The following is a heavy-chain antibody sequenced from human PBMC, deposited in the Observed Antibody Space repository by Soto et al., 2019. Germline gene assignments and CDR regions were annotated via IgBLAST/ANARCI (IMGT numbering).Heavy chain of an antibody. V-gene: IGHV4-38-2*02. CDR3: ARDLYSSSSEWFDP. Sequence: SETLSLTCAVSGYSISSGYYWGWIRQPPGKGLEWIGSIYHSGSTNYNPSLKSRVTISVDTSKNQFSLKLSSVTAADTAVYYCARDLYSSSSEWFDPWGQGTLVTVSS. D-gene: IGHD6-6*01. CDR1: GYSISSGYY. CDR2: IYHSGST. J-gene: IGHJ5*02.